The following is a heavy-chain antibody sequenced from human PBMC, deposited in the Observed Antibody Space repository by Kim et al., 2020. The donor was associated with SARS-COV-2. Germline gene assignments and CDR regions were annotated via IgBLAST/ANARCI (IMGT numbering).Heavy chain of an antibody. J-gene: IGHJ1*01. CDR3: ARESLNYYDSSGYRGYFQH. CDR1: GGTFSSYA. Sequence: SVKVSCKASGGTFSSYAISWVRQAPGQGLEWMGGIIPIFGTANYAQKFQGRVTITADESTSTAYMELSSLRSEDTAVYYCARESLNYYDSSGYRGYFQHWGQGTLVTVSS. V-gene: IGHV1-69*13. CDR2: IIPIFGTA. D-gene: IGHD3-22*01.